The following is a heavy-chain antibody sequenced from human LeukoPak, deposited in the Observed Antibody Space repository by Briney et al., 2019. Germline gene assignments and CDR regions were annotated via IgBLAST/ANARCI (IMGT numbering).Heavy chain of an antibody. CDR2: ISDSGRT. CDR3: ARHAYSNYEHWYFDL. V-gene: IGHV4-59*01. J-gene: IGHJ2*01. D-gene: IGHD4-11*01. CDR1: GGSIRNYY. Sequence: SETLSLTCTVSGGSIRNYYWSWIRQSPGRGLEWIGDISDSGRTSYNPSLMSRVTISVDTSKNQLSLKVNSVTAADTAVYYCARHAYSNYEHWYFDLWGRSTLVTVSS.